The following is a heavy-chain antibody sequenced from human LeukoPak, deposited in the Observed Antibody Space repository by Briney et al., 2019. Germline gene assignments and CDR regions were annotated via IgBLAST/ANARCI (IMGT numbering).Heavy chain of an antibody. CDR3: AKSPSLQAFDI. V-gene: IGHV4-59*01. CDR2: IYYSGST. Sequence: SETLSLTCTVSGGSISSYYWSWIRQPPGKGLEWIGYIYYSGSTNYNPSLKSRVTISVDTSKNQFSLRLSSVTAADTAVYYCAKSPSLQAFDIWGQGTMVTVSS. CDR1: GGSISSYY. J-gene: IGHJ3*02.